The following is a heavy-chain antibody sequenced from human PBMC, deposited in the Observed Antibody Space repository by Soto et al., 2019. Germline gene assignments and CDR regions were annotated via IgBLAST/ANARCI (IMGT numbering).Heavy chain of an antibody. V-gene: IGHV1-46*01. J-gene: IGHJ6*02. CDR3: ARAMGYCSGGSCYSRGYYYYGMDV. CDR1: GYTFTSYY. Sequence: ASVKVSCKASGYTFTSYYMHWVRQAPGQGLEWMGIINPSGGSTSYAQKFQGRVTMTRDTSTSTVYMELSSLRSEDTAVYYCARAMGYCSGGSCYSRGYYYYGMDVWGQGTTVTVSS. CDR2: INPSGGST. D-gene: IGHD2-15*01.